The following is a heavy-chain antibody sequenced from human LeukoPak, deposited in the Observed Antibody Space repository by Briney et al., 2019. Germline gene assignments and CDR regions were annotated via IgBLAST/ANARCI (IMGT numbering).Heavy chain of an antibody. J-gene: IGHJ4*02. CDR3: ASELSTTEAHFDY. CDR1: GDSITITNYY. Sequence: SETLSLTCTVSGDSITITNYYWGWIRQPPGKGLEWVGNIYHDGSTYYNPSLKSRVTISVDTSKNQFSLKLSSVTAADTAVYYCASELSTTEAHFDYWGQGTLVTVSS. CDR2: IYHDGST. V-gene: IGHV4-39*01. D-gene: IGHD4-11*01.